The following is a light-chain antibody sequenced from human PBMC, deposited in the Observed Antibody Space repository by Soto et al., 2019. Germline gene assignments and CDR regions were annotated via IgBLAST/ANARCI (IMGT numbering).Light chain of an antibody. CDR3: LRYNAFSQT. Sequence: DIQMTQSPSTLSASVGDRVTITCRASQSMNDWLAWYQQKPGKPPKVLIYDASSLQSGVPSRFSRSGSGTEFTLTIGRLQPDDVATYYCLRYNAFSQTFGQGTKVEI. CDR2: DAS. J-gene: IGKJ1*01. V-gene: IGKV1-5*01. CDR1: QSMNDW.